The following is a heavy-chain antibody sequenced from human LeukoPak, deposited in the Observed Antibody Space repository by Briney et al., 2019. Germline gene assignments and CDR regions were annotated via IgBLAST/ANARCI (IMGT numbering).Heavy chain of an antibody. V-gene: IGHV1-69*05. D-gene: IGHD1-26*01. CDR1: GYTFTSYD. CDR3: ARDSGGATHWYFDL. Sequence: GASVTVSCKASGYTFTSYDISWVRQAPGQGLEWMGGIIPIFGTANYAQKFQGRVTITTDESTSTAYMELSSLRSEDAALYYCARDSGGATHWYFDLWGRGTLVTVSS. J-gene: IGHJ2*01. CDR2: IIPIFGTA.